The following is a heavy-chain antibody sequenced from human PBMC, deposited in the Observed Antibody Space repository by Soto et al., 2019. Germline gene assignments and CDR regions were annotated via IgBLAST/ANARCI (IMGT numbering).Heavy chain of an antibody. D-gene: IGHD3-16*01. CDR3: ARGTQMGSYNWFDP. CDR2: INHSGST. J-gene: IGHJ5*02. CDR1: GGSFSGYS. V-gene: IGHV4-34*01. Sequence: QVHLQQWGAGLLKPSETLSLTCAVYGGSFSGYSWSWIRQPPGKGLEWIGEINHSGSTNYNPSLKSRDTISIDTSGHQFSLKLSSVTAADTAVYCWARGTQMGSYNWFDPGGQGTLVTVSS.